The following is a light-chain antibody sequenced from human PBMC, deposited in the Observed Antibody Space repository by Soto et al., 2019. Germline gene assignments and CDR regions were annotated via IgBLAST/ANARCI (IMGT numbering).Light chain of an antibody. J-gene: IGLJ2*01. CDR2: EAN. V-gene: IGLV2-23*01. CDR1: SSGVGSYDL. CDR3: CSYAGSYTYVI. Sequence: QSALTQPASVSGSPGQSITISCTGTSSGVGSYDLVSWYQQRPGEAPKVMIYEANRRPSGVSNRFSGSKSGNTASLTISGLQADDEADYFCCSYAGSYTYVIFCGGTKLTVL.